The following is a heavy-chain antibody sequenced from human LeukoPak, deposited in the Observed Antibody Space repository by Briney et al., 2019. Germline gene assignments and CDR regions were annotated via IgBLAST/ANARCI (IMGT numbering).Heavy chain of an antibody. D-gene: IGHD6-19*01. J-gene: IGHJ4*02. Sequence: GGSLRLSCAASGFTFSSYNMNWARQAPGKGLEWVSSISGSSSYIYYADSVKGRFTISRGNAKNSLYLQMNSLRAEDTAVYYCARDRIAVAATETSFDYWGQGTLVTVSS. CDR2: ISGSSSYI. CDR1: GFTFSSYN. V-gene: IGHV3-21*01. CDR3: ARDRIAVAATETSFDY.